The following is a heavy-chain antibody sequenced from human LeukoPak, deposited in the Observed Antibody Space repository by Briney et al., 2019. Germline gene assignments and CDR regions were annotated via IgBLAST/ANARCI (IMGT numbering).Heavy chain of an antibody. CDR1: GGSISSYY. D-gene: IGHD3-22*01. CDR3: ARDHRRYYDSSGSEYFQH. Sequence: SETLSLTCTVSGGSISSYYWSWIRQPAGKGLEWIGRIYTSGSTNYNPSLKSRVTMSVDTSKNQFSLNLSSVTAADTAVYYCARDHRRYYDSSGSEYFQHWGQGTLVTVSS. V-gene: IGHV4-4*07. CDR2: IYTSGST. J-gene: IGHJ1*01.